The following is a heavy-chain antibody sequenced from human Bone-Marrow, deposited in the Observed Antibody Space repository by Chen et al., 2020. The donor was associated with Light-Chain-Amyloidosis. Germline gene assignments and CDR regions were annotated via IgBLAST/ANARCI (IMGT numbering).Heavy chain of an antibody. CDR3: ARGTMTSVDWSYYCDF. J-gene: IGHJ4*02. CDR2: IYYGGNS. V-gene: IGHV4-31*02. D-gene: IGHD3-22*01. Sequence: TWIRQHPGRGLEWIGYIYYGGNSRYNPSLMSRVTISLDTSKNQFSLNLSSVTAADTAVYYCARGTMTSVDWSYYCDFWGQGTLVPVSP.